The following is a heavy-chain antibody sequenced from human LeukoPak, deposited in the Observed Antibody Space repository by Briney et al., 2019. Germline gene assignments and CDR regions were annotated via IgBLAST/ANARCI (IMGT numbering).Heavy chain of an antibody. CDR3: AKEGTLHFYNSYYFDY. D-gene: IGHD3-22*01. CDR2: VSSGGST. J-gene: IGHJ4*02. V-gene: IGHV3-23*01. CDR1: GLTFNNYA. Sequence: GGSLRLSCAASGLTFNNYAMSWVRLAPGKGLEWVSVVSSGGSTYYADSVKGRFTISRDNSKNTLYLQMNSLRAEDTAIYYCAKEGTLHFYNSYYFDYWGQGTLVTVSS.